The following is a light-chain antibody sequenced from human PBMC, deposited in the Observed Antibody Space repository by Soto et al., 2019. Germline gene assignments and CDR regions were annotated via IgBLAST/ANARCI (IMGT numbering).Light chain of an antibody. CDR1: QSVNSN. Sequence: EIVMPQSPATLSVSPGARATLSCRASQSVNSNLAWYQQRPGQAPSLLIYGAFNRATNSSARFSVSGSWTEFTLTLTSLQSEDCAIYDCQHYNTWPRTFGQGTKVEIK. CDR3: QHYNTWPRT. J-gene: IGKJ1*01. CDR2: GAF. V-gene: IGKV3D-15*01.